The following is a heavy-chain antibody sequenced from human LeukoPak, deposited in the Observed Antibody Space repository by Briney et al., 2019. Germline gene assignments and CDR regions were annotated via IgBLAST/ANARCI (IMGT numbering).Heavy chain of an antibody. D-gene: IGHD3-22*01. Sequence: KPSETLSLTCTVSGGSISSSSYYWGWIRQPPGKGLEWIGSIHYSGSTYYNPSLKSRVTISVDTSKNQFSLKLSSVTAADTAVYYCARDGQYYYDSSGYYPDAFDIWGQGTMVTVSS. CDR2: IHYSGST. CDR3: ARDGQYYYDSSGYYPDAFDI. CDR1: GGSISSSSYY. V-gene: IGHV4-39*07. J-gene: IGHJ3*02.